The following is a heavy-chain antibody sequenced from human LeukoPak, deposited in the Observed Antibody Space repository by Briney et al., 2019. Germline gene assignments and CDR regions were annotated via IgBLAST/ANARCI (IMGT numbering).Heavy chain of an antibody. J-gene: IGHJ3*02. V-gene: IGHV3-48*01. CDR3: ARAKRNGFDI. CDR2: IRSSSSTI. Sequence: GGSLRLSCAASGFTFSSYEMNWVRQAPGKGLEWVSYIRSSSSTIYYADSVKGRFTISRDNAKNSLYLQMNSLRAEDKAVYYCARAKRNGFDIWGQGTMVTVSS. CDR1: GFTFSSYE.